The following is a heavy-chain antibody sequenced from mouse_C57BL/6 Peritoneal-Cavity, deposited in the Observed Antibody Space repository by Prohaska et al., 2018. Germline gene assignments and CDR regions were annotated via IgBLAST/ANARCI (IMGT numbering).Heavy chain of an antibody. J-gene: IGHJ1*03. Sequence: HGNILDWIGYIYPYNGVSSYNQKFKGKATLTVDKSSSTAYMELRSLTSEDSEVYYCARGGIYYGSNYWYFDVWGTGTTVTVSS. CDR2: IYPYNGVS. CDR3: ARGGIYYGSNYWYFDV. V-gene: IGHV1-31*01. D-gene: IGHD1-1*01.